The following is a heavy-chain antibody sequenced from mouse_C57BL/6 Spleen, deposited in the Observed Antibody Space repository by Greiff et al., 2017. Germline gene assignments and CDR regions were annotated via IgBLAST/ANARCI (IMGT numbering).Heavy chain of an antibody. V-gene: IGHV14-2*01. Sequence: VQLQQSGAELVKPGASVKLSCTASGFTFKDYSMHWVNQGTEQGLEWIGRIEPEDGETKSAPKFQGKATITADTSANTAYLHLSSLTSEDTAVYYCARNYGNYGYYAMDYWGQGTSVTVSS. D-gene: IGHD2-1*01. J-gene: IGHJ4*01. CDR2: IEPEDGET. CDR1: GFTFKDYS. CDR3: ARNYGNYGYYAMDY.